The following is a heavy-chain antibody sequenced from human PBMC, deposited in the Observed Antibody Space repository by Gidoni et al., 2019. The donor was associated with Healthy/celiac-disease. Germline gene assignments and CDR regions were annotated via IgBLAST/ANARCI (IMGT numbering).Heavy chain of an antibody. D-gene: IGHD3-3*01. CDR1: GYRFTSYW. J-gene: IGHJ4*02. CDR2: SYPGDSDT. V-gene: IGHV5-51*01. Sequence: EVQLVQSGAEVKKPGESLKISCKGSGYRFTSYWIGWVRQMPGKGLEWMGISYPGDSDTRYSPSFQGQVTISADKSISTAYLQWSSLKASDTAMYYCARHEGYDFWSGYVYYFDYWGQGTLVTVSS. CDR3: ARHEGYDFWSGYVYYFDY.